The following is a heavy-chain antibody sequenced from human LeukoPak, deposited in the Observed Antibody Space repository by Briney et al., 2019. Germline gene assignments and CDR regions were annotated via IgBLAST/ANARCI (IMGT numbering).Heavy chain of an antibody. CDR3: AKVWRGNYYDY. Sequence: GGSLRLSCATSGFTFSNYAMSWVRQAPGKGLEWVSAISTTGIATYYADSVKGRFTISRDKSKNTLYLQMNSLRADDTAVYYCAKVWRGNYYDYWGQGTLVTVSS. D-gene: IGHD1-1*01. CDR2: ISTTGIAT. CDR1: GFTFSNYA. J-gene: IGHJ4*02. V-gene: IGHV3-23*01.